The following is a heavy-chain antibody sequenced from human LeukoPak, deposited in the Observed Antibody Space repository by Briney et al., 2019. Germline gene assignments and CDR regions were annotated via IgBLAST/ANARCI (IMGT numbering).Heavy chain of an antibody. V-gene: IGHV3-7*01. Sequence: PGGSLRLSCAASGFTVSSNYMSWVRQAPGKGLEWVANIKQAGSEKSYVDSVKGRFTISRDNAKHSLYLQMNSLRAEDTAVYYCARYDFLTGYYSHFDCWGQGTLVTVSS. CDR2: IKQAGSEK. D-gene: IGHD3/OR15-3a*01. J-gene: IGHJ4*02. CDR1: GFTVSSNY. CDR3: ARYDFLTGYYSHFDC.